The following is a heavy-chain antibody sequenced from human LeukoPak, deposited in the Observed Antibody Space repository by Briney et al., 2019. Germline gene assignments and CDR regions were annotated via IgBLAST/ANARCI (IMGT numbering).Heavy chain of an antibody. CDR3: ARRGIVGATMDY. D-gene: IGHD1-26*01. CDR2: IYYSGST. Sequence: SETLSLTCTVSGGSISSSSYSWGWIRQPPGKGLEWIGSIYYSGSTYYNPSLKSRVTISVDTSKNQFSLKLSSVTAADTAVYYCARRGIVGATMDYWGQGTLVTVSS. CDR1: GGSISSSSYS. J-gene: IGHJ4*02. V-gene: IGHV4-39*01.